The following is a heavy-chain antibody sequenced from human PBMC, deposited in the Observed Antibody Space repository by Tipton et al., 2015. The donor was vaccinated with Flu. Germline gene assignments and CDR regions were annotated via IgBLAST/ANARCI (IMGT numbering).Heavy chain of an antibody. CDR2: IYHSGTA. J-gene: IGHJ5*02. D-gene: IGHD4-11*01. V-gene: IGHV4-39*07. CDR3: ARYPESNYHWFGP. Sequence: TLSLTCTVSGGSISSGSYYWTWIRQPAGKGLEWIGSIYHSGTAYYNPSLKSRVTISVDTSKNQISLKLSSVTAADTAVYYCARYPESNYHWFGPWGQGALVTVSS. CDR1: GGSISSGSYY.